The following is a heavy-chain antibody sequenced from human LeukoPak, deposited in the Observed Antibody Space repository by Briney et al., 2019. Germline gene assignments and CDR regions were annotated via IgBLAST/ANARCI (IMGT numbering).Heavy chain of an antibody. V-gene: IGHV1-18*01. Sequence: GAPVKVSCKASGYTFTSYGISWVRQAPGQGLEWMGWISAYNGYTNYAQNLQGRVTMTTDTSTSTAYMELRSLRSDDTALYYCAREKDSSSLRNSFDYWGQGTLVTVSS. D-gene: IGHD6-6*01. CDR2: ISAYNGYT. CDR1: GYTFTSYG. J-gene: IGHJ4*02. CDR3: AREKDSSSLRNSFDY.